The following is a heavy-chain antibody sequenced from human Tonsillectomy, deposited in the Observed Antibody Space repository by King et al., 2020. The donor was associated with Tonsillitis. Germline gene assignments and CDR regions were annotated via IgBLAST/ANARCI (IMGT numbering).Heavy chain of an antibody. J-gene: IGHJ4*02. CDR1: GFTFSNYW. CDR3: ARGGGGSDY. CDR2: INENGRDK. V-gene: IGHV3-7*01. D-gene: IGHD1-26*01. Sequence: EVQLVESGGDLVQPGGSLRLSCAASGFTFSNYWMTWVRQAPGKGLEWVASINENGRDKFDVDSVKGRFTISRDNAKDSVYLQMNSVRGEDTAIYYCARGGGGSDYWGQGTLVTVSS.